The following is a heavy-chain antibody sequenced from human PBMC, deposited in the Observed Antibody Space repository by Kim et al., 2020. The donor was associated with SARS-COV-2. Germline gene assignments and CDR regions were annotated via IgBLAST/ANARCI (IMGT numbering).Heavy chain of an antibody. CDR1: GFTFSSYG. D-gene: IGHD4-17*01. Sequence: GGSLRLSCAASGFTFSSYGMHWVRQAPGKGLEWVAVISYDGSNKYYADSVKGRFTISRDNSKNTLYLQMNSLRAEDTAVYYCAKDYFRYYGDTLVYYYYGMDVWGQGTTVTVSS. J-gene: IGHJ6*02. CDR3: AKDYFRYYGDTLVYYYYGMDV. CDR2: ISYDGSNK. V-gene: IGHV3-30*18.